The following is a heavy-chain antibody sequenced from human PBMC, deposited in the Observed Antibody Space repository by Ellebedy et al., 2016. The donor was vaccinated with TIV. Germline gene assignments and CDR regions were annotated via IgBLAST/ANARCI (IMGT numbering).Heavy chain of an antibody. V-gene: IGHV1-2*02. D-gene: IGHD4-17*01. J-gene: IGHJ5*02. CDR1: GYTFTSYG. CDR3: ASLPHHGDSGP. Sequence: AASVKVSCKASGYTFTSYGISWVRQAPGQGLEWMGWINPNSGGTNYAQKFQGRVTMTRDTSISTAYMELSRLRSDDTAVYYCASLPHHGDSGPWGQGTLVTVSS. CDR2: INPNSGGT.